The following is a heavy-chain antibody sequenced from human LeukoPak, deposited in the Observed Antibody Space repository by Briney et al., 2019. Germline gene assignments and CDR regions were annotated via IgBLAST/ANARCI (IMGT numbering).Heavy chain of an antibody. J-gene: IGHJ4*02. CDR1: GFSFSGYS. CDR2: ISGSGGST. D-gene: IGHD2-15*01. Sequence: GGSLRLSCAASGFSFSGYSMNWVRQAPGKGLEWVSAISGSGGSTYYADSVKGRFTISRDNSKNTLYLQMNSLRAEDTAVYYCAKAAMVVVVAAGLDYWGQGTLVTVSS. V-gene: IGHV3-23*01. CDR3: AKAAMVVVVAAGLDY.